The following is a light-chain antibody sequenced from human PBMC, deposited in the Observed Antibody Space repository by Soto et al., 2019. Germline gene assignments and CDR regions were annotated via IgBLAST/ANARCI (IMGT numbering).Light chain of an antibody. Sequence: QSVLTQPPSVSGAPGQRVTISCTGSSSNIGAGYDVYWYQQLPGTAPKLLIYGNSNRPSGVPDRFSGSKSGTSASLAITGLQAEDEADYYCQSYDSSLNYVFGTGTKLTVL. J-gene: IGLJ1*01. V-gene: IGLV1-40*01. CDR2: GNS. CDR1: SSNIGAGYD. CDR3: QSYDSSLNYV.